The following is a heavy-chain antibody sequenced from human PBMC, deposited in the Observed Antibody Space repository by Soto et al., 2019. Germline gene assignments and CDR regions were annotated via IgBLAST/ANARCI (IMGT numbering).Heavy chain of an antibody. CDR3: ARGDTMLQGHAFDI. J-gene: IGHJ3*02. CDR2: IYSGGST. CDR1: GFTVSSNY. D-gene: IGHD3-10*02. Sequence: EVQLVESGGGLVQPGGSLRLSCAASGFTVSSNYMSWVRQAPGKGLEWVSVIYSGGSTYYADSVKGRFTISRDNSKNTLYLQMNSLRAEDTAVYYCARGDTMLQGHAFDIWGQGTMVTVSS. V-gene: IGHV3-66*01.